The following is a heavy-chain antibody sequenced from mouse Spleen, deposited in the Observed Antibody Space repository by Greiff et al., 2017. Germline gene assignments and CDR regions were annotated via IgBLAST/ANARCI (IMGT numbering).Heavy chain of an antibody. V-gene: IGHV3-2*02. Sequence: VQLQQSGPGLVKPSQSLSLTCTVPGYSITSDYAWNWIRQFPGNKLEWMGYISYSGSTSYNPSLKSRISITRDTSKNQFFLQFNSVTTEDTATYYCARRVGLRENYFDYWGQGTTLTVSS. CDR3: ARRVGLRENYFDY. D-gene: IGHD3-1*01. CDR2: ISYSGST. J-gene: IGHJ2*01. CDR1: GYSITSDYA.